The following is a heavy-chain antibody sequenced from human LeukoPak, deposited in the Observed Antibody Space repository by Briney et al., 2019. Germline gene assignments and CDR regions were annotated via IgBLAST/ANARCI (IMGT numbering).Heavy chain of an antibody. CDR1: GFTFSNYA. CDR3: ARFYGDYSPEYFHH. J-gene: IGHJ1*01. CDR2: IGANGGRT. Sequence: WGSLRLSCATSGFTFSNYAMSWVRQAPGKGLEWVSTIGANGGRTYYADSVKGRFTISRDNSKNTLYLQMNSLRAEDTAVYYCARFYGDYSPEYFHHWGQGTLVTVSS. V-gene: IGHV3-23*01. D-gene: IGHD4-17*01.